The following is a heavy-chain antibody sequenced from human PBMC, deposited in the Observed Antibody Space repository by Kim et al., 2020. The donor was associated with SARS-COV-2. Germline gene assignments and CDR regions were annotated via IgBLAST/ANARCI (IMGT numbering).Heavy chain of an antibody. J-gene: IGHJ4*02. D-gene: IGHD3-9*01. CDR2: IWYDGSNK. Sequence: GGSLRLSCAASGFTFSSYGMHWVRQAPGKGLEWVAVIWYDGSNKYYADSVKGRFTISRDNSKNTLYLQMNSLRAEDTAVYYCARDYDILTGYYFEYWGQGTLVTVSS. CDR1: GFTFSSYG. CDR3: ARDYDILTGYYFEY. V-gene: IGHV3-33*01.